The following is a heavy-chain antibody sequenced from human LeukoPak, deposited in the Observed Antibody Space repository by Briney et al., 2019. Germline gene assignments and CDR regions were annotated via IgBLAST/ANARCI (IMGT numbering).Heavy chain of an antibody. J-gene: IGHJ6*02. D-gene: IGHD3-3*01. CDR2: INHSGST. CDR1: GGSFSGYY. V-gene: IGHV4-34*01. Sequence: SETLSLTCAVYGGSFSGYYWSWIRQPPGKGLEWIGEINHSGSTNYNPSPKSRVTISVDTSKNQFSLKLSSVTAADTAVYYCARRSFYDFWSGYYTPDGMDVWGQGTTVTVSS. CDR3: ARRSFYDFWSGYYTPDGMDV.